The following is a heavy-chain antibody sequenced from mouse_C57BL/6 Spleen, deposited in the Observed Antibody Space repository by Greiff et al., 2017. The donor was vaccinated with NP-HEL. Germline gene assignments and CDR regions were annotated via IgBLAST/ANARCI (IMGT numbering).Heavy chain of an antibody. Sequence: QVQLQQSGPELVKPGASVKISCKASGYAFSSSWMNWVKQRPGKGLEWIGRIYPGDGDTNYNGKFKGKATLTADKSSSTAYMQLSSLTSEDSAVYFCARWLRLQYYYAMDYWGQGTSVTVSS. CDR3: ARWLRLQYYYAMDY. D-gene: IGHD3-2*02. J-gene: IGHJ4*01. CDR1: GYAFSSSW. V-gene: IGHV1-82*01. CDR2: IYPGDGDT.